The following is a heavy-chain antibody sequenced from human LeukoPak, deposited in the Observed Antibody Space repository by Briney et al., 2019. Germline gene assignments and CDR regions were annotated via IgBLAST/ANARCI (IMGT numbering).Heavy chain of an antibody. J-gene: IGHJ3*02. CDR2: INAYNGNA. Sequence: ASVKVSCKGSGYTFTSYGISGVGQARGQGGEGMGWINAYNGNANYAHKLQGRVPMTTDTSTSTAYIELRSLRSDDTAVYYCARGEVRANQLGHTGAFDIWGQGTMVTVSS. V-gene: IGHV1-18*01. D-gene: IGHD4/OR15-4a*01. CDR1: GYTFTSYG. CDR3: ARGEVRANQLGHTGAFDI.